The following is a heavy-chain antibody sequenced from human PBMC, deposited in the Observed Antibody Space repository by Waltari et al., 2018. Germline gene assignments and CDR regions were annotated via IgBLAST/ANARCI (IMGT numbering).Heavy chain of an antibody. Sequence: QLQLQESGSGLVKPSQTLSLTCAVSGGSISRGGYSWSWIRQPPGKGLEWIGYIYHSGSTYYNPSLKSRVTISVDRSKNQFSLKLSSVTAADTAVYYCARDSGTTLDPWGQGTLVTVSS. J-gene: IGHJ5*02. CDR1: GGSISRGGYS. CDR2: IYHSGST. CDR3: ARDSGTTLDP. D-gene: IGHD1-7*01. V-gene: IGHV4-30-2*01.